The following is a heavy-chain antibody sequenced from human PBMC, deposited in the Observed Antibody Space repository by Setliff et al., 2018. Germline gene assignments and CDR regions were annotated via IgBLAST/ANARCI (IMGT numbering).Heavy chain of an antibody. Sequence: PGGSLRLSCVASGFTFTNYAMTWVRQAPGKGLEWVSGFRGSGGTTYYADSVKGRFTISRDNSKNTLFLQMNGLRAEDTAVYYCARVGRNQNSGSYRAEFFQHWGQGTLVTVSS. V-gene: IGHV3-23*01. CDR2: FRGSGGTT. D-gene: IGHD1-26*01. J-gene: IGHJ1*01. CDR1: GFTFTNYA. CDR3: ARVGRNQNSGSYRAEFFQH.